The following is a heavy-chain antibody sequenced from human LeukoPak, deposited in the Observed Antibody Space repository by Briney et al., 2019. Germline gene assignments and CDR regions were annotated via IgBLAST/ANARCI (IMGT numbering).Heavy chain of an antibody. CDR2: IIPIFGTA. V-gene: IGHV1-69*13. CDR3: ARETYIVVVPAATDVGDDAFDI. CDR1: GGTFSSYA. J-gene: IGHJ3*02. D-gene: IGHD2-2*01. Sequence: GASVKVSCKASGGTFSSYAISWVRQAPGQGLEWMGGIIPIFGTANYAQKFQGRVTITADEFTSTAYMELSSLRSEDTAVYYCARETYIVVVPAATDVGDDAFDIWGQGTMVTVSS.